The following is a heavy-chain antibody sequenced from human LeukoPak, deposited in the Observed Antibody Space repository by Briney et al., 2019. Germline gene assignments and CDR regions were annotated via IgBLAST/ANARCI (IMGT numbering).Heavy chain of an antibody. CDR1: GFTFDDYA. V-gene: IGHV3-9*01. CDR2: ISWNSGSI. D-gene: IGHD6-6*01. J-gene: IGHJ4*02. CDR3: ARDKAARYYFDY. Sequence: GGSLRLSCAASGFTFDDYAMHWVRQAPGKGLEWVSGISWNSGSIGYVDSVKGRFTISRDNAKNSLYLQMNSLRAEDTAVYYCARDKAARYYFDYWGQGTLVTVSS.